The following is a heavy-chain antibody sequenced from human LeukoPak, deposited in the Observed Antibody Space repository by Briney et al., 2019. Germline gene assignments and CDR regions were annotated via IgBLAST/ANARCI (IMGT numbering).Heavy chain of an antibody. V-gene: IGHV3-48*03. CDR2: ISSSGSTI. CDR3: ARDPGYDYVWGSYRSFDY. D-gene: IGHD3-16*02. J-gene: IGHJ4*02. CDR1: GFTFSSYE. Sequence: GGSLRLSCAASGFTFSSYEMNWVRQAPGKGLEWVSYISSSGSTIYYADSVKGRFTISRDSAKNSLYLQMNSLRAEDTAVYYCARDPGYDYVWGSYRSFDYWGQGTLVTVSS.